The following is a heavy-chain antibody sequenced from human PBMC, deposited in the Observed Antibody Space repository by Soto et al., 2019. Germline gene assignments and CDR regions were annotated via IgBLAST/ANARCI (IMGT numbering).Heavy chain of an antibody. CDR1: GFTFSSYG. D-gene: IGHD3-9*01. J-gene: IGHJ4*02. Sequence: PGGSLRLSCAASGFTFSSYGMHWVRQAPGKGLEWVAVIWYDGSNKYYADSVKGRFTISRDNSKNTLYLQMNSLRAEDTAVYYCARDSYMRGLRYFDWLSSLDYWGQGTLVTVSS. CDR3: ARDSYMRGLRYFDWLSSLDY. CDR2: IWYDGSNK. V-gene: IGHV3-33*01.